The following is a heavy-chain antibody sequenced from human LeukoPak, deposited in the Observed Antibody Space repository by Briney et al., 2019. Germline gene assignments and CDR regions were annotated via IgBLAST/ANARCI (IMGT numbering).Heavy chain of an antibody. Sequence: GGSLRLSCAASGFTFSSYSMIWVRQAPGKGLEWVSYISTGSSTIYYADSVKGRFTISRDNAKNSLYLQMNSLRAEDTAVFYCARDGTYTDYDPDFDIWGQGTLVTVSS. D-gene: IGHD5-12*01. CDR3: ARDGTYTDYDPDFDI. J-gene: IGHJ4*02. CDR1: GFTFSSYS. V-gene: IGHV3-48*01. CDR2: ISTGSSTI.